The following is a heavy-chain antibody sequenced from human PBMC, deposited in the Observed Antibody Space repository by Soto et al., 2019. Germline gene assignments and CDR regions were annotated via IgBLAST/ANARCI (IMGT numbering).Heavy chain of an antibody. V-gene: IGHV1-2*04. J-gene: IGHJ1*01. CDR2: INPNSGGT. D-gene: IGHD6-19*01. CDR1: GYTFTGYY. Sequence: GASVKVSCKASGYTFTGYYMHWVRQAPGQGLEWMGWINPNSGGTNYAQKFQGWVTMTRDTSISTAYMELSRLRSDDTAVYYCARDHILYSSGWPEYFQHWGQGTLVTVSS. CDR3: ARDHILYSSGWPEYFQH.